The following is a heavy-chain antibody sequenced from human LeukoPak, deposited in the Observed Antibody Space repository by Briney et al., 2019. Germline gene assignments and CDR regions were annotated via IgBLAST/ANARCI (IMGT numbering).Heavy chain of an antibody. CDR1: GGSISSSSYY. Sequence: PSETLSLTCTVSGGSISSSSYYWGWIRQPPGKGLEWIGSIYYSGSSYYNPSLKSRVTISVDTSKNQFSLKLSSVTAADTAVHYCAGRLGIAATSFDYWGHGTLVTVSS. D-gene: IGHD6-13*01. CDR2: IYYSGSS. J-gene: IGHJ4*01. CDR3: AGRLGIAATSFDY. V-gene: IGHV4-39*07.